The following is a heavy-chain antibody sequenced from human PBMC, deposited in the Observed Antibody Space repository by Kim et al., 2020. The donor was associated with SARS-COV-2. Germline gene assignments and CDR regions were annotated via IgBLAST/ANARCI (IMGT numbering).Heavy chain of an antibody. Sequence: GGSLRLSCAASGFTFDDYGMSWVRQAPGKGLEWVSGINWNGGSTGYADSVKGRFTISRDNAKNSLYLQMNSLRAEDTALYYCARDQGGHLDYGDYTANYYYYYMDVWGKGTTVTVSS. CDR2: INWNGGST. D-gene: IGHD4-17*01. V-gene: IGHV3-20*04. J-gene: IGHJ6*03. CDR1: GFTFDDYG. CDR3: ARDQGGHLDYGDYTANYYYYYMDV.